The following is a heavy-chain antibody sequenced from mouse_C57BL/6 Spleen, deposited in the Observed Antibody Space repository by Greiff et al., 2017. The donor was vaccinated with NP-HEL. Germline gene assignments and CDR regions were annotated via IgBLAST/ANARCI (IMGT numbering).Heavy chain of an antibody. D-gene: IGHD4-1*01. CDR2: INYDGSST. Sequence: EVQVVESEGGLVQPGSSMKLSCTASGFTFSDYYMAWVRQVPEKGLEWVANINYDGSSTYYLDSLKSRFIISRDNAKNILYLQMSSLKSEDTATYYCASMTGSGAMDYWGQGTSVTVSS. V-gene: IGHV5-16*01. J-gene: IGHJ4*01. CDR1: GFTFSDYY. CDR3: ASMTGSGAMDY.